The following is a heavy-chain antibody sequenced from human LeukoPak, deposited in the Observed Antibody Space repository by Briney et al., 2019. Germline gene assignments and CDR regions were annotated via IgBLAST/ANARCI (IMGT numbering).Heavy chain of an antibody. V-gene: IGHV4-30-2*01. CDR3: AIGRGFGLDY. CDR1: GGSISSGGYS. J-gene: IGHJ4*02. Sequence: SQTLSLTCAVSGGSISSGGYSWSWIRQPPGKGLEWIGYIYHSGSTYYNPSLKSRVTISVDRSKNQFSLKLSSMTAADTAVYYCAIGRGFGLDYWGQGTLVTVSS. D-gene: IGHD3-10*01. CDR2: IYHSGST.